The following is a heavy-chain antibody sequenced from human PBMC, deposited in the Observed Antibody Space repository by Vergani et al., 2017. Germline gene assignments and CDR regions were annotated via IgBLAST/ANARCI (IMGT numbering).Heavy chain of an antibody. J-gene: IGHJ6*02. Sequence: QVQLQQWGAGLLKPSETLSLTCAVYGGSFRGYYWSWIRQPPGKGLEWIGEINHSGSTNNNPSLKSRVTISVDTSKNQFSLKLSSVTAADTAVYYCARVSGPVVRGHYGMDVWGQXP. CDR2: INHSGST. V-gene: IGHV4-34*01. CDR3: ARVSGPVVRGHYGMDV. D-gene: IGHD3-10*01. CDR1: GGSFRGYY.